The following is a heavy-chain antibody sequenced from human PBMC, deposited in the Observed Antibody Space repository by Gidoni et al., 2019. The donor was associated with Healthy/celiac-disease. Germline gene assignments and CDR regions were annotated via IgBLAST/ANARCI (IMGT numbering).Heavy chain of an antibody. J-gene: IGHJ6*02. Sequence: QTQLVQSGPEVKKPGTSVKGSCKAHGFTFNSSAVQWVRQARGPRLEWIGWIVVGSGNTNYAQKFQERVTITRDMSTSTAYMELSSLRSEDTAVYYCASRGTSSYYYYGMDVWGQGTTVTVSS. CDR2: IVVGSGNT. V-gene: IGHV1-58*01. CDR1: GFTFNSSA. CDR3: ASRGTSSYYYYGMDV. D-gene: IGHD3-16*01.